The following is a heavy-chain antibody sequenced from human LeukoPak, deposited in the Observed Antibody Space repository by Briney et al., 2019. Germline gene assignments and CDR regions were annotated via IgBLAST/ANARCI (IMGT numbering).Heavy chain of an antibody. D-gene: IGHD6-19*01. V-gene: IGHV3-23*01. J-gene: IGHJ4*02. Sequence: GGSLRLSCADTGFTFSRYVMSWVRQAPGKGLEWVSGISGDGGSTYYTDSVKGRFTISRDNSKNTLYLQMNSLRADDTAVYYCAKAQQWLVDFDYWGQGNLVTVSS. CDR3: AKAQQWLVDFDY. CDR2: ISGDGGST. CDR1: GFTFSRYV.